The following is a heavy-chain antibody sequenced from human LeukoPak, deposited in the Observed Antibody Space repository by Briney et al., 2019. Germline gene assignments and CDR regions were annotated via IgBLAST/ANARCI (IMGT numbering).Heavy chain of an antibody. D-gene: IGHD6-13*01. CDR1: GYTFTSYD. J-gene: IGHJ6*02. CDR3: ASPRVAAANYYYYYGMDV. Sequence: ASVKVSCKASGYTFTSYDINWVRQATGQGLEWMGRIIPILGIANYAQKFQGRVTITADKSTSTAYMELSSLGSEDTAVYYCASPRVAAANYYYYYGMDVWGQGTTVTVSS. CDR2: IIPILGIA. V-gene: IGHV1-69*04.